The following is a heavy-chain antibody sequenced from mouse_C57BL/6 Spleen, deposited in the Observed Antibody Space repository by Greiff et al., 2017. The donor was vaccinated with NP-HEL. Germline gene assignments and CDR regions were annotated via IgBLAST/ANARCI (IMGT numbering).Heavy chain of an antibody. CDR3: ARWDYGYDGAY. V-gene: IGHV1-69*01. CDR2: IDPSDSYT. Sequence: QVQLQQPGAELVMPGASVKLSCKASGYTFTSYWMHWVKQRPGQGLEWIGEIDPSDSYTNYNQKFKGKSTLTVDKSSSTAYMQLSSLTSEASAVYYCARWDYGYDGAYWGQGTLVTVSA. J-gene: IGHJ3*01. CDR1: GYTFTSYW. D-gene: IGHD2-2*01.